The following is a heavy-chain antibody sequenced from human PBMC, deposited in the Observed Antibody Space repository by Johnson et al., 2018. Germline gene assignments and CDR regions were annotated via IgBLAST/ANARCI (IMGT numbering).Heavy chain of an antibody. CDR2: ISGSGDTI. Sequence: QVQLVESGGGVVQPGRSLRLSCAASAFTFSSYWMSWIRQAPGKGLEWVSYISGSGDTIYYADSVKGRFTISRDNAKNSLYLQMNSLRAEDTAVYYCARDQSVYYYYGMDVWGQGTTVTVSS. CDR3: ARDQSVYYYYGMDV. V-gene: IGHV3-11*01. J-gene: IGHJ6*02. CDR1: AFTFSSYW.